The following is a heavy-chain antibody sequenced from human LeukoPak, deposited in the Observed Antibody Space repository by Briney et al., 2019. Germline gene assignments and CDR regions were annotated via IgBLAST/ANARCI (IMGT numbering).Heavy chain of an antibody. V-gene: IGHV3-21*03. CDR1: GFIFSSYS. D-gene: IGHD1-26*01. J-gene: IGHJ1*01. Sequence: GGSLRLSCAASGFIFSSYSMNWVRQAPGKGLEWVSSISSSSSYIYYADSVKGRFTISRDNAKNSLYLQMNSLKTEDTAVYYCTRDRIVGAEPEYFQHWGQGTLVTVSS. CDR3: TRDRIVGAEPEYFQH. CDR2: ISSSSSYI.